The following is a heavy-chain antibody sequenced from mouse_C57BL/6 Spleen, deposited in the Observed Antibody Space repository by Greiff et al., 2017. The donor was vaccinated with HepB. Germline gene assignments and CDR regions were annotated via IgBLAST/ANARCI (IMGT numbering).Heavy chain of an antibody. CDR3: ARLYGNYVGY. J-gene: IGHJ2*01. D-gene: IGHD2-1*01. CDR2: ISSGGSYT. V-gene: IGHV5-6*01. Sequence: EVKLVESGGDLVKPGGSLKLSCAASGFTFSSYGMSWVRQTPDKRLEWVATISSGGSYTYYPDSVKGRLTISRDNAKNTLYLQMSSLKSEDTAMYYCARLYGNYVGYWGQGTTLTVSS. CDR1: GFTFSSYG.